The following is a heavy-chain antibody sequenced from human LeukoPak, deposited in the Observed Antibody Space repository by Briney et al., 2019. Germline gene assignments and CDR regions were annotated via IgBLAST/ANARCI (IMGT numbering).Heavy chain of an antibody. D-gene: IGHD4-23*01. V-gene: IGHV3-53*01. Sequence: PGGSLRLSCAASGFTVSSNYMSWVRHAPGKGLEWVSVIYSGGATNYADSVKGRFTISRDNSKNTLYLQMNSLRDEDTAVYFCARALQLHWYFDLWGRGALVTVSS. CDR3: ARALQLHWYFDL. CDR2: IYSGGAT. J-gene: IGHJ2*01. CDR1: GFTVSSNY.